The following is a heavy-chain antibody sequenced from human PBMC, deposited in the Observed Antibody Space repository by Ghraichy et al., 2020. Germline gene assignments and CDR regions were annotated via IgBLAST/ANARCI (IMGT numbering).Heavy chain of an antibody. D-gene: IGHD5-12*01. CDR1: GFTFSNYA. CDR3: SRGDISENVRRGMDV. Sequence: GGSLRLSCVGSGFTFSNYAMNWVRQAPGRGLEGVSIISGSGANIYQVESVKGRFTISRDNSKNTVYLDMNSLRAEDTALYYCSRGDISENVRRGMDVWGQGTTVTVSS. V-gene: IGHV3-23*01. J-gene: IGHJ6*02. CDR2: ISGSGANI.